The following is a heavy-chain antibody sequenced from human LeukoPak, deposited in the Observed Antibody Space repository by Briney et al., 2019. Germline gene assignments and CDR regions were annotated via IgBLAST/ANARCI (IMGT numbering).Heavy chain of an antibody. Sequence: PGRSLRLSCAASGFTFSSYGMHWVRQAPGKGLEWVAVISYDGSNKYYADSVKGRFTISRDNSKNTLYLQMNSLRAEDTAVYYCARDNAFSGSRPLFDYWGQGTLVTVSS. CDR1: GFTFSSYG. D-gene: IGHD1-26*01. CDR2: ISYDGSNK. J-gene: IGHJ4*02. V-gene: IGHV3-30*03. CDR3: ARDNAFSGSRPLFDY.